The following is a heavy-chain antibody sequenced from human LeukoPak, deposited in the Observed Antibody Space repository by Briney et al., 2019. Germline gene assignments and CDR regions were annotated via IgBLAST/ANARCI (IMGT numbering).Heavy chain of an antibody. V-gene: IGHV4-59*08. CDR2: IYYSGST. D-gene: IGHD6-19*01. Sequence: SETLSLTCTVSGGSISSYYWSWIRQPPGKGLEWIGYIYYSGSTNYNPSLKSRVTISVDTSKNQFSLKLSSVTAADTAVYYCARQDSSGWYGSFDYWGQGTLVTVSS. CDR3: ARQDSSGWYGSFDY. J-gene: IGHJ4*02. CDR1: GGSISSYY.